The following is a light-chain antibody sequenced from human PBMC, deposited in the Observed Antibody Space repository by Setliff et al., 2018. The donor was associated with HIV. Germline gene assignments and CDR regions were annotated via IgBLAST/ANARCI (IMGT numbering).Light chain of an antibody. J-gene: IGLJ1*01. CDR2: DVS. Sequence: LTQPASVSGSPGQSITISCTGTSSDVGGYNYVSWYQQHPGKAPKLRIYDVSNRPSGVSNRFSGSKSGNTASLTISGLQAEDEADYYCSSYTSTSTLLVFGTGTKVTVL. CDR3: SSYTSTSTLLV. V-gene: IGLV2-14*03. CDR1: SSDVGGYNY.